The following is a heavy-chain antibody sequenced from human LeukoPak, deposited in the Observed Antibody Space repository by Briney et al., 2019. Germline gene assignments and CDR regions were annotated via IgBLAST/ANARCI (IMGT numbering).Heavy chain of an antibody. CDR3: AKGGERFDY. CDR1: GFTFSSYG. J-gene: IGHJ4*02. Sequence: PGGSLRLSCAASGFTFSSYGMHWVRQAPGKGLDWVAFIRYDGSNKDYADSVKGRFTISRDNSKNTLYLQMNNQRAEDTAVYYCAKGGERFDYWGQGTLVTVSS. V-gene: IGHV3-30*02. CDR2: IRYDGSNK. D-gene: IGHD3-16*01.